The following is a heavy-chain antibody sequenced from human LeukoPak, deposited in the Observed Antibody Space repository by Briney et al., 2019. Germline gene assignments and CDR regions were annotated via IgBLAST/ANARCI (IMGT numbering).Heavy chain of an antibody. V-gene: IGHV1-18*04. CDR3: ARSSGSYSPFGY. D-gene: IGHD3-10*01. J-gene: IGHJ4*02. CDR1: GYTFTSYG. Sequence: ASVKVSCKASGYTFTSYGISWVRQAPGQGLEWMGRISAYNGNTNDAQKLQGRVTMTTDTSTSTAYMELRSLRSDDTAVYYCARSSGSYSPFGYWGQGTLVTVSS. CDR2: ISAYNGNT.